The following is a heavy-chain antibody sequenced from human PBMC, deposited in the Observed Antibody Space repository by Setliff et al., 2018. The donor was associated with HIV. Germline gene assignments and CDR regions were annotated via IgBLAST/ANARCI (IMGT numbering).Heavy chain of an antibody. V-gene: IGHV3-48*03. CDR3: ARVYYYGSGSYYMRGPFDY. D-gene: IGHD3-10*01. Sequence: GGSLRLSCAASGFTFSSYEMNWVRQAPGKGLEWVSYISSSGSTIYYADSVKGRFTISRDNAKNSLYLQMNSLIAEDTAVYYCARVYYYGSGSYYMRGPFDYWGQGTLVTVSS. CDR2: ISSSGSTI. CDR1: GFTFSSYE. J-gene: IGHJ4*02.